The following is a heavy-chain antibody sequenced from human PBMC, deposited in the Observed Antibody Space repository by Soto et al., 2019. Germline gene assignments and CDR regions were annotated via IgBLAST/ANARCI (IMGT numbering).Heavy chain of an antibody. CDR1: GGSISSSSYY. CDR3: ARHRSDSSSWLNWFDP. D-gene: IGHD6-13*01. CDR2: IYYSGST. J-gene: IGHJ5*02. Sequence: ASETLSLTCTVSGGSISSSSYYWGWIRQPPGKGLEWIGSIYYSGSTYYNPSLKSRVTISVDTSKNQFSLKLSSVTAADTAVYYCARHRSDSSSWLNWFDPWGQGTLVTVSS. V-gene: IGHV4-39*01.